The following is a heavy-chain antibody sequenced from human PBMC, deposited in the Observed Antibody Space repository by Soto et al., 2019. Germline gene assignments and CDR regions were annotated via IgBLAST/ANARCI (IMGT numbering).Heavy chain of an antibody. V-gene: IGHV3-9*01. Sequence: GGSLRLSCAASGFTFDDYAMHWVRQAPGKGLEWVSGLSWNSGSLGYADSVKGRFTISRDNAKNSLYLQMNNLRPEDTAFYYCAKATYYDSSGYFDYWGQGTLVTVSS. D-gene: IGHD3-22*01. CDR2: LSWNSGSL. CDR3: AKATYYDSSGYFDY. J-gene: IGHJ4*02. CDR1: GFTFDDYA.